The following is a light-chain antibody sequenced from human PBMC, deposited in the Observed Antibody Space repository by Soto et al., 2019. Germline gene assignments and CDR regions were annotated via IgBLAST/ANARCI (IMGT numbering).Light chain of an antibody. CDR2: LAS. CDR3: QQYGSSPRT. J-gene: IGKJ1*01. V-gene: IGKV3-20*01. Sequence: EIVLTQSPGTLSLSPGDRATLSCRASQSVSSNSLAWYQQKPGQAPRLLIYLASIRATGIPDRFSGSGSRTDFTLTINRLEPEDFAVYYCQQYGSSPRTFGQGTKVEVK. CDR1: QSVSSNS.